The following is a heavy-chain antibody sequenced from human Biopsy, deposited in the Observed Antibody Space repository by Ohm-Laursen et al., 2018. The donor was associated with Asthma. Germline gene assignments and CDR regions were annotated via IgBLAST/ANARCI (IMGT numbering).Heavy chain of an antibody. D-gene: IGHD6-19*01. CDR2: IYSGGTS. J-gene: IGHJ4*02. Sequence: SLRLSCAASGFTVSRDYMFWVRQAPGKGLEWVSVIYSGGTSDTADSVRGRFTISRDFYKNTLYLQMDSLRAEDTAVYYCARGDSSGWSHYYFGYWGQGTLVTVSS. CDR3: ARGDSSGWSHYYFGY. CDR1: GFTVSRDY. V-gene: IGHV3-53*01.